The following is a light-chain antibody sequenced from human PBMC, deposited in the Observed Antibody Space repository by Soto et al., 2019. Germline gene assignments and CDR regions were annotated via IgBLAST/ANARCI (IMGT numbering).Light chain of an antibody. Sequence: DVVMTQSPLSLPVTLGQPASISCRSNQSLVHSDGIAYFSWFQQRPGRSPRRLIYKVSNRDSGVPARFSGSGSGTDFALKISRVEADDVGVYYCMQGTHWPITFRQGTRMEIK. CDR1: QSLVHSDGIAY. CDR3: MQGTHWPIT. V-gene: IGKV2-30*02. CDR2: KVS. J-gene: IGKJ5*01.